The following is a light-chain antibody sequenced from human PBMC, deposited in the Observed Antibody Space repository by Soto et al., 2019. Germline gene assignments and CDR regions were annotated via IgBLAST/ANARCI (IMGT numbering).Light chain of an antibody. CDR1: STDVGGYNY. Sequence: QSALTQPRSVSGSPGQSVTISCTGTSTDVGGYNYVSWYQQHPGKVPKLMLYDVSKRPSGVSDRFSGSKSGNTASLTISGLQAEDEADYYCCSYAGRDTLYVFGSGTKVTVL. V-gene: IGLV2-11*01. J-gene: IGLJ1*01. CDR2: DVS. CDR3: CSYAGRDTLYV.